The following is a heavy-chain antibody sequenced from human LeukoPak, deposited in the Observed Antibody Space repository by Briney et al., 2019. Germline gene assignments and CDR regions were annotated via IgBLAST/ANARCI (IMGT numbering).Heavy chain of an antibody. CDR3: ASQYGSGHYHFDY. V-gene: IGHV4-34*01. CDR2: TNHSGST. J-gene: IGHJ4*02. CDR1: GGSFNFYH. Sequence: SETLSLTCVVYGGSFNFYHWSWIRQPPGKGLEWIGETNHSGSTKYSPSLKSRVTISVDRSKNQFSLKLSSVTAADTAVYFCASQYGSGHYHFDYWGQGTLVFVST. D-gene: IGHD3-10*01.